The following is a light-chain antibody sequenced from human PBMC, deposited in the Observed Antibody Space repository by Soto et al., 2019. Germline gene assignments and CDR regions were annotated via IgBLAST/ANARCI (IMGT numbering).Light chain of an antibody. Sequence: QSVLTQPASVSGSPGQSISISCTGTTSDVGRYNYVSWYQQHPGKAPKLMIYDVSYRPSWVSNRFSGSKSGITASLTISGLQAEEEADYYFNSFTTSSTYVFGTGTKVTVL. CDR2: DVS. CDR1: TSDVGRYNY. J-gene: IGLJ1*01. V-gene: IGLV2-14*03. CDR3: NSFTTSSTYV.